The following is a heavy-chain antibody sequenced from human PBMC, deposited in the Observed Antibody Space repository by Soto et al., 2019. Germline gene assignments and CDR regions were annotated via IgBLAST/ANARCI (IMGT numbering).Heavy chain of an antibody. CDR1: GGSISSGDYY. D-gene: IGHD2-15*01. CDR2: IYYSGST. J-gene: IGHJ6*02. Sequence: TSETLSLTCTVSGGSISSGDYYWSWIRQPPGKGLECSGYIYYSGSTYYNPSLKSRVTISVDTSKNQFSLKLSSVTAADTAVYYCATLKRWYNYYYYGMDVWGQGTTVTVSS. V-gene: IGHV4-30-4*01. CDR3: ATLKRWYNYYYYGMDV.